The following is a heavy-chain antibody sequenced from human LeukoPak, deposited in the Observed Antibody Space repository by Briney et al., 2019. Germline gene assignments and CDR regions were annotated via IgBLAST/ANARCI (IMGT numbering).Heavy chain of an antibody. CDR1: GDSISSSY. V-gene: IGHV4-59*01. D-gene: IGHD2/OR15-2a*01. CDR3: ARHRNFFDY. J-gene: IGHJ4*02. Sequence: SETPSLTCTVSGDSISSSYWSWIRQPPGKGLEWIGYIYYSGNTNYNPSLKSRVTISVDTSRNRFSLKLSSVTAADTAVYYCARHRNFFDYWGQGILVTVSS. CDR2: IYYSGNT.